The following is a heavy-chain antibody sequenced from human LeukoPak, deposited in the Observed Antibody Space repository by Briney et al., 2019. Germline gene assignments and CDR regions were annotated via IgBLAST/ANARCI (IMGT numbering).Heavy chain of an antibody. D-gene: IGHD3-10*01. CDR3: ARGRAGNYYNHNDY. Sequence: GSLRLSCAASGFTISGYWMHWVRQAPGKGLVWVSRISGDGSITAYADSVKGRFTISRDNAKNTLYLQMNSLRAEDTAVYYCARGRAGNYYNHNDYWGQGTLVTVSS. CDR2: ISGDGSIT. CDR1: GFTISGYW. V-gene: IGHV3-74*01. J-gene: IGHJ4*01.